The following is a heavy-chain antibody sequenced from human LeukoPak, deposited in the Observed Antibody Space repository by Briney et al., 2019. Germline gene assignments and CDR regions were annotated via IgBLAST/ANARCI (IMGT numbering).Heavy chain of an antibody. D-gene: IGHD2-2*01. CDR3: AREAVPPGGKYYYYMDV. CDR2: IYYSGST. J-gene: IGHJ6*03. CDR1: GGSISSYY. V-gene: IGHV4-59*12. Sequence: PSETLSLTCTVSGGSISSYYWSWIRQPPGKGLEWIGYIYYSGSTNYNPSLKSRVTMSVDTSKNQFSLKLSSVTAADTAVYYCAREAVPPGGKYYYYMDVWGKGTTVTVSS.